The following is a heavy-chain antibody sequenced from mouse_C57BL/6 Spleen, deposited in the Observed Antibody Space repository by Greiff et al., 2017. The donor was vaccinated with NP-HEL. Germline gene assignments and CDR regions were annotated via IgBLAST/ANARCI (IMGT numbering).Heavy chain of an antibody. Sequence: QVQLQQSGAELVKPGASVKISCKASGYAFSSYWMNWVKQRPGKGLEWIGQIYPGDGDTNYNGKFKGKATLTADKSSSTAYMQLSSLTSEDSAVYFCARGWNGLAWFAYWGQGTLVTVSA. D-gene: IGHD2-2*01. V-gene: IGHV1-80*01. J-gene: IGHJ3*01. CDR3: ARGWNGLAWFAY. CDR1: GYAFSSYW. CDR2: IYPGDGDT.